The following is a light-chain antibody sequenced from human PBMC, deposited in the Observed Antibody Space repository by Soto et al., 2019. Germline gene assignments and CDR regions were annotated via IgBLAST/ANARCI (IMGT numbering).Light chain of an antibody. V-gene: IGKV3-15*01. J-gene: IGKJ1*01. CDR1: QSVSNN. CDR2: DAS. CDR3: QQYNNWPRT. Sequence: ERVMTQSPATLSVSPGERATLSCRASQSVSNNLAWYQQKPGQAPRLLIYDASTRATGLPARFSGSGSGTEFTLTISSLQSEDFAVYYCQQYNNWPRTFGQGTKVEI.